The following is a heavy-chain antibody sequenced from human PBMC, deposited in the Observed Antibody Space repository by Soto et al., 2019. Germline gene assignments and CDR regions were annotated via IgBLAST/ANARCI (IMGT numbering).Heavy chain of an antibody. Sequence: QEQLVQSGAEVKKPGSSVKVSCRASGGTFSNYAISWVRQAPGRGLEWMGGIIPVFGTVVYAQKLQGRVTITADNSTRMAYMELSSLRSDDTAVYYCEKFDPLGELLWFDPWGQGTLVTVSS. V-gene: IGHV1-69*06. D-gene: IGHD3-16*01. CDR1: GGTFSNYA. CDR2: IIPVFGTV. CDR3: EKFDPLGELLWFDP. J-gene: IGHJ5*02.